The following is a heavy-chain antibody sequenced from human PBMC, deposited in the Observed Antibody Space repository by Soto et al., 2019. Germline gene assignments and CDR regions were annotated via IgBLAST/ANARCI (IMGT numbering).Heavy chain of an antibody. CDR2: INHSGST. V-gene: IGHV4-34*01. CDR1: GGSFSGYY. Sequence: THTLSLTFAVYGGSFSGYYWSWIRQPPGKGLEWIGEINHSGSTNYNPSLKSRVTISVDTSRNQFSLKLSSVAAADTAVYYCARQQLGSYYYALDVWGQGTTVTVSS. CDR3: ARQQLGSYYYALDV. J-gene: IGHJ6*02. D-gene: IGHD6-13*01.